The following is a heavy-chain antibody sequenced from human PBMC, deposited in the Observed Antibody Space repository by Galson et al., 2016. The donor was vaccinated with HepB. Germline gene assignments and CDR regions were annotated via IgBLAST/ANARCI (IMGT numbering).Heavy chain of an antibody. J-gene: IGHJ1*01. D-gene: IGHD3-3*01. Sequence: SETLSLTCTVSGGSVNSAGYYWSWIRQPPGKGLEWIGYIYYSGNTNYNPPFKSRVTFSIDTSKNLVSLKMSSVTAADTAVYYCATGGGYVDGYYFSQDFQYWGQGTLVTVSP. CDR3: ATGGGYVDGYYFSQDFQY. V-gene: IGHV4-61*08. CDR1: GGSVNSAGYY. CDR2: IYYSGNT.